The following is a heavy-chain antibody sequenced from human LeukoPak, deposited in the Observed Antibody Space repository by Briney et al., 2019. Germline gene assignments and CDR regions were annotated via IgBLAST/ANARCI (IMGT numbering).Heavy chain of an antibody. CDR3: TKSDGSGLIHI. Sequence: SETLSLTCTVSGDSITGYYWGWIRQPPGKGLEWIGNIYYTGNTYYNPSLKSRVTISLDTSKNQFSLKVNSMTAADTAVYYCTKSDGSGLIHIWGQGTMVTVSS. CDR1: GDSITGYY. D-gene: IGHD3-22*01. CDR2: IYYTGNT. J-gene: IGHJ3*02. V-gene: IGHV4-39*07.